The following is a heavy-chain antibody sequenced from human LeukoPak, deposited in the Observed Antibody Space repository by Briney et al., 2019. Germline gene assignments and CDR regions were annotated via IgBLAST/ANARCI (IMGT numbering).Heavy chain of an antibody. Sequence: GESLRLSCAASGFTFSSYSMNWVRQAPGKGLEWVSYISTSSTTIYYADSVKGRFTISRDNARNSLYLQMNSLRDEDTAVYYCAGRYSSGYNWFDPWGQGTLVTVSS. J-gene: IGHJ5*02. CDR3: AGRYSSGYNWFDP. D-gene: IGHD6-19*01. CDR2: ISTSSTTI. CDR1: GFTFSSYS. V-gene: IGHV3-48*02.